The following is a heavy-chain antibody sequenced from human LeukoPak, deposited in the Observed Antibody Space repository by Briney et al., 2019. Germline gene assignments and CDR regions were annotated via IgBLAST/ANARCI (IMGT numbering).Heavy chain of an antibody. CDR3: AKVGDGWEGWFDP. J-gene: IGHJ5*02. D-gene: IGHD2-21*01. V-gene: IGHV3-9*01. CDR1: GFTFDDYA. CDR2: ISWNSGSI. Sequence: GGSLRLSCAASGFTFDDYAMHWVRQAPGKGLEWVSGISWNSGSIGYADSVKGRFTISRDNAKNSLYLQMNSLRAEDTALYYCAKVGDGWEGWFDPWGQGTLVTVSS.